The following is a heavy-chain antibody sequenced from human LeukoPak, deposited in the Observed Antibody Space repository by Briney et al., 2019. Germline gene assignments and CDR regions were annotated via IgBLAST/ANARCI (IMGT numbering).Heavy chain of an antibody. J-gene: IGHJ3*02. CDR2: ISYDGSNN. CDR1: GFTFSSYV. V-gene: IGHV3-30*01. CDR3: ARDREYYYDTSGLANDAFHI. Sequence: PGGSLRLSCAAPGFTFSSYVLHWVRQAPGKGLEWVAAISYDGSNNYYAASVKGRFTISRDNSKNTLYLQMNSLRTEDTAVYYCARDREYYYDTSGLANDAFHIWGQGTMVTVSS. D-gene: IGHD3-22*01.